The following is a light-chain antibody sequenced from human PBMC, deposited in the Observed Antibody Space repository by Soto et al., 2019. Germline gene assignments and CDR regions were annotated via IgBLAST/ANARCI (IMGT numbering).Light chain of an antibody. CDR3: AAWDDSLNGVV. CDR2: SNN. V-gene: IGLV1-44*01. J-gene: IGLJ2*01. Sequence: QSVLTQPPSASGTPGQRVTISCSGSSSNIGSNTVNWYQQLPGTAPQLLIYSNNQRPSGVPGRFSGSKSGTSASLAISGLESEDEDDYCCAAWDDSLNGVVFGGGTKVTVL. CDR1: SSNIGSNT.